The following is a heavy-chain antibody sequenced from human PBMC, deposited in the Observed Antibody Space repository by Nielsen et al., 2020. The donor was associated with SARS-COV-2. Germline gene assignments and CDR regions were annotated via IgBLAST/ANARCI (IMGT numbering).Heavy chain of an antibody. D-gene: IGHD3-22*01. CDR1: GFTFSSYG. CDR2: ISSSSSYI. Sequence: GESLKISCAASGFTFSSYGMNWVRQAPGKGLEWVSSISSSSSYIYYADSVKGRFTISRDNAKNSLYLQMNSLRAEDTAVYYCARVVPYDSSGYYSYYFDYWGQETLVTVSS. J-gene: IGHJ4*02. CDR3: ARVVPYDSSGYYSYYFDY. V-gene: IGHV3-21*01.